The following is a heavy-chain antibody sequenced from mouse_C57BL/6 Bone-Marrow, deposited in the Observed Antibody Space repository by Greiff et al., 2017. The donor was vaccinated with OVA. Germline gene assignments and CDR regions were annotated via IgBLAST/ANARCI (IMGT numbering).Heavy chain of an antibody. V-gene: IGHV1-80*01. J-gene: IGHJ3*01. CDR2: IYPGDGDT. CDR3: ATIYYDYDAAY. D-gene: IGHD2-4*01. Sequence: QVQLKESGAELVKPGASVKISCKASGYAFSSYWMNWVKQRPGKGLEWIGQIYPGDGDTNYNGKFKGKATLTADKSSSTAYMQLSSLTSEDSAVYFCATIYYDYDAAYWGQGTLVTVSA. CDR1: GYAFSSYW.